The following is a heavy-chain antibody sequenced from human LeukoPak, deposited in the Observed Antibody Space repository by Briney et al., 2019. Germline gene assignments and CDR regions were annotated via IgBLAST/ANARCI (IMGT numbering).Heavy chain of an antibody. J-gene: IGHJ4*02. D-gene: IGHD5-18*01. CDR3: AKDPRTVGIQLWST. CDR2: IGGGGGGA. V-gene: IGHV3-23*01. Sequence: PGGSLRLSCAASGFTFSSYAMSWVRQAPGKGLEWVSGIGGGGGGAFYADSVKGRFTISRDNSKNTLYLQMNSLRAEDTAVYYCAKDPRTVGIQLWSTWGQGALVTVYS. CDR1: GFTFSSYA.